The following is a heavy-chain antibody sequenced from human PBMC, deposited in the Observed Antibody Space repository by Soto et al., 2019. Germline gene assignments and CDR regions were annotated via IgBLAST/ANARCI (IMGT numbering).Heavy chain of an antibody. Sequence: QVQLVQSGAEVKEPGSSVKVSCKASGGTFNSYSISWVRQAPGQGLEWLGRINPKSGGTSTAQKFQGWVTMTTDTSISTASMELTRLTSDDTAIYYCARGDSTDCSNGVCSFFYNHDMDVWGQGTTVTVSS. V-gene: IGHV1-2*04. CDR2: INPKSGGT. CDR3: ARGDSTDCSNGVCSFFYNHDMDV. CDR1: GGTFNSYS. J-gene: IGHJ6*02. D-gene: IGHD2-8*01.